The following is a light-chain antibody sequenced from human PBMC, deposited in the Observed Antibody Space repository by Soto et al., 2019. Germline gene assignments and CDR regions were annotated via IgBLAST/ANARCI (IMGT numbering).Light chain of an antibody. V-gene: IGKV3-11*01. CDR1: QSVSSA. J-gene: IGKJ3*01. CDR2: NAS. CDR3: QQRSNWPPFT. Sequence: EIVLTQSPATLSLSPGERATLSCRASQSVSSALAWYQQKFGQAPRLLIYNASNRATGIPARFSGGGSGTDFTLTISSLEPEDFAVYYCQQRSNWPPFTFGPGTKVDIK.